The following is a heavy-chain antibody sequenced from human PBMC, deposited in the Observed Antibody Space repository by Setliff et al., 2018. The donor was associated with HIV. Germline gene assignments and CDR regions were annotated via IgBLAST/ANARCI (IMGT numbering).Heavy chain of an antibody. CDR1: TESFSGYS. Sequence: PSETLSLTCVVYTESFSGYSWSWIRQPPGKGLEWIGEMNDRGRTNYNPSLMSRVTISLDTPKNQFSLKLNSVIAADTAVYYCARNRVPSSLWGQGTLVTVSS. J-gene: IGHJ4*02. V-gene: IGHV4-34*01. D-gene: IGHD3-10*01. CDR3: ARNRVPSSL. CDR2: MNDRGRT.